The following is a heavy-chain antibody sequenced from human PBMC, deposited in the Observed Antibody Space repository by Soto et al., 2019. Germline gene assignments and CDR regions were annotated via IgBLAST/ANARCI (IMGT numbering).Heavy chain of an antibody. CDR3: AGGMAGLDV. Sequence: EVQLVESGGGLVQPGGSLRLSCAASGLSFNIYWMHWVRQVPGKGLVWLARINSEGSHTIYVDSVKGRFTISRDNAKNTVFLQMDSLRDEDTGVYYCAGGMAGLDVWGQGTTVTVSS. V-gene: IGHV3-74*01. CDR1: GLSFNIYW. CDR2: INSEGSHT. J-gene: IGHJ6*02.